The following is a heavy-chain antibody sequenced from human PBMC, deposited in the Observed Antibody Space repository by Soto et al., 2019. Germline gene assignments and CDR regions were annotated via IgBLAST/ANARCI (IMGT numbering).Heavy chain of an antibody. Sequence: ASVKVSCKASGGTFSSYAISWVRQAPGQGLEWMGIINPSGGSTSYAQKFQGRVTMTRDTSTSTVYMELSSLRSEDTAVYYCARAVLRYFDWLSYAFDYWGQGTLVTVSS. J-gene: IGHJ4*02. D-gene: IGHD3-9*01. CDR3: ARAVLRYFDWLSYAFDY. V-gene: IGHV1-46*01. CDR1: GGTFSSYA. CDR2: INPSGGST.